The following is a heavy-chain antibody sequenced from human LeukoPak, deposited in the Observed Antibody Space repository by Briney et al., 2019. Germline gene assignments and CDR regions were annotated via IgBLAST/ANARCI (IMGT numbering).Heavy chain of an antibody. CDR3: ARHRTASDY. CDR1: GFTLSSYA. D-gene: IGHD3-16*02. Sequence: PGGSLRLSCAASGFTLSSYAMSWVRQGPGKGLEWVSAISVSGNTYHADSVKGRFTISRDNAKSSLYLQMNSLRAEDTALYYCARHRTASDYWGQGTLVTVSS. J-gene: IGHJ4*02. CDR2: ISVSGNT. V-gene: IGHV3-21*01.